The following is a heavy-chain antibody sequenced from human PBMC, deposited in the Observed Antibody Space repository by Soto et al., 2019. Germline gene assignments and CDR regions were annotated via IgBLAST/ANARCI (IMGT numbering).Heavy chain of an antibody. CDR1: GYTFSSND. V-gene: IGHV1-8*01. J-gene: IGHJ2*01. CDR3: ARVTRTWYFDL. CDR2: VNPNSGNT. Sequence: ASVKVSCKASGYTFSSNDINWVRQATGQGLEWMGWVNPNSGNTGYAQKFQGRVTMTRDTSTTTAYMELSSLRSEDTAVYYCARVTRTWYFDLWGRGTLVTVSS.